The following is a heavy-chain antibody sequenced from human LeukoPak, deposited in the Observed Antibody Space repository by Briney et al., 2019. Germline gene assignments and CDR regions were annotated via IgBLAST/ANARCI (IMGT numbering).Heavy chain of an antibody. V-gene: IGHV3-74*01. J-gene: IGHJ4*02. CDR1: GFTFSSYS. CDR3: AREEPIRLLVDY. Sequence: GGSLRLSCAASGFTFSSYSMNWVRQAPGKGLGWVSRIISDGSSTTYAHSVKGRFTISRDTAKNPLYLQMNSLRAEDTAVYYCAREEPIRLLVDYWGQGTLVTVSS. CDR2: IISDGSST. D-gene: IGHD3-3*01.